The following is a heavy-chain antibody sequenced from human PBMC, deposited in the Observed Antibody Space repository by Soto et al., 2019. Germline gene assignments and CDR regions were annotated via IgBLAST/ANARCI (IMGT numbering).Heavy chain of an antibody. CDR2: ISSSTNHI. J-gene: IGHJ4*02. CDR3: ARDRAGQQSFYYFDY. D-gene: IGHD6-13*01. Sequence: EVQLVESGGGLVKPGGSLRLSCAVSGFTISSYSMSWVRQAPGKGLEWVSSISSSTNHIYYVDSVQGRFTISRDNAKNSLYLQMNSLRAEDTAVYYCARDRAGQQSFYYFDYWGQGTLVTVSS. CDR1: GFTISSYS. V-gene: IGHV3-21*02.